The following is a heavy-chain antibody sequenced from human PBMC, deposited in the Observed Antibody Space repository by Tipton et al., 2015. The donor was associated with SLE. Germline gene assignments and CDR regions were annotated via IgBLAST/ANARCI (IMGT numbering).Heavy chain of an antibody. CDR3: ARDRGYCSGGSCEGFDY. V-gene: IGHV4-61*01. CDR2: IYYSGST. Sequence: GLVKPSETLSLSCTVSGGSVSRGSYYWSWIRQPPGKGLEWIGYIYYSGSTNYNPSLKSRVTISVDTSKNQFSLKLSSVTAADTAVYYCARDRGYCSGGSCEGFDYWGQGTLVTVSS. D-gene: IGHD2-15*01. CDR1: GGSVSRGSYY. J-gene: IGHJ4*02.